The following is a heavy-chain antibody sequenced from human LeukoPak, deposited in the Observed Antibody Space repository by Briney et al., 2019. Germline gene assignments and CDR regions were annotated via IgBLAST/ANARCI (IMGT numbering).Heavy chain of an antibody. J-gene: IGHJ4*02. V-gene: IGHV1-18*01. Sequence: ASVKVSCKASGYTFTSYGISWVRQAPGQGLEWMGWISAYNGNTNYAQKLQGRVTMTTDTSTSTAYMELRSLRSDDTAVYYCARGYRGYSYGYGDYFDYWGQGTLVTVSS. CDR2: ISAYNGNT. CDR1: GYTFTSYG. D-gene: IGHD5-18*01. CDR3: ARGYRGYSYGYGDYFDY.